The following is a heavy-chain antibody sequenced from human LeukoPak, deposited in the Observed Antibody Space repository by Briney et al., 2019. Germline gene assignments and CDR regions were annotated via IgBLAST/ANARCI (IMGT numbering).Heavy chain of an antibody. Sequence: SSVTVSCKVSGYTLTELSMHWVRQAPGKGLEGTGGFDAEDGETIYAQKFQGKVTMTEDTSTDTAYMELSSLRSEDTAVYYCATAQTTVVLWYFDYWGQGTLVTVSS. CDR3: ATAQTTVVLWYFDY. J-gene: IGHJ4*02. CDR1: GYTLTELS. CDR2: FDAEDGET. D-gene: IGHD4-23*01. V-gene: IGHV1-24*01.